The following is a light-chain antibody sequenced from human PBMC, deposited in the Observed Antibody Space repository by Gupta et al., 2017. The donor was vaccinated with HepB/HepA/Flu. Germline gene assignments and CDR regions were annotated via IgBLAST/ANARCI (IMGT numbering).Light chain of an antibody. J-gene: IGLJ3*02. Sequence: QSALTQPRPVSASPGPSVPISCTGTSRDIGSYNRVSWYQQHPGKAPKLMIYDLTKRPSGVPDRFSGSKSGNTASLTISGLQAEDEADYYCCSNAGTLAWVFGGGTKLTVL. V-gene: IGLV2-11*01. CDR2: DLT. CDR3: CSNAGTLAWV. CDR1: SRDIGSYNR.